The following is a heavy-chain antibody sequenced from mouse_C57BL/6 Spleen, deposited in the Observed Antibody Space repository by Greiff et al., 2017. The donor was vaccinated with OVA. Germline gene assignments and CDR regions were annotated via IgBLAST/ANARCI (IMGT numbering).Heavy chain of an antibody. Sequence: VQLKESGPVLVKPGASVKMSCKASGYTFTDYYMNWVKQSHGKSLEWIGVINPYNGGTSYNQKFKGKATLTVDKSSSTAYMELNSLTSEDSAVYYCARKPYYSNYGYAMDYWGQGTSVTVSS. CDR3: ARKPYYSNYGYAMDY. CDR1: GYTFTDYY. J-gene: IGHJ4*01. D-gene: IGHD2-5*01. V-gene: IGHV1-19*01. CDR2: INPYNGGT.